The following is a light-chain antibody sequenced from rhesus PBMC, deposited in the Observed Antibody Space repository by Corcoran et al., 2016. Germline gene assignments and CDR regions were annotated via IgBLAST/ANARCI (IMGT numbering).Light chain of an antibody. Sequence: DIQMTQSPSSLSASVGDRVTITCRPSEDVNNYLNWYQQQPGRPPKLLIYKASTLQSGGPSRVRGSGSGTDYTFTITSLQSEDVATYYCKQYNSLPLTFGGGTKVEIK. J-gene: IGKJ4*01. CDR3: KQYNSLPLT. V-gene: IGKV1-74*01. CDR1: EDVNNY. CDR2: KAS.